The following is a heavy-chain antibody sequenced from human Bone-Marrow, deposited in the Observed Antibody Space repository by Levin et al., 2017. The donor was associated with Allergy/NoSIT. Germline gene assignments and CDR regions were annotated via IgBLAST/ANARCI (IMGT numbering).Heavy chain of an antibody. CDR1: GGSLTGYY. CDR2: ISPSGST. Sequence: SETLSLTCDLYGGSLTGYYWTWIRQSLGKGLEWIGEISPSGSTSYNSSLKSRVSISIDTSKQLFSLKLTSMTAADTAIYYCAMGRHYYDSDGHLPPLQHWGQGTLVTVSS. CDR3: AMGRHYYDSDGHLPPLQH. V-gene: IGHV4-34*01. D-gene: IGHD3-22*01. J-gene: IGHJ1*01.